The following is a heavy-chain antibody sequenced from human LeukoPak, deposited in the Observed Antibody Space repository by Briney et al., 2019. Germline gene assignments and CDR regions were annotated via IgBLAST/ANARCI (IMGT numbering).Heavy chain of an antibody. CDR2: INPSGGST. J-gene: IGHJ4*02. Sequence: GASMKVSCKASGYTFTNYYMHWVRQAPGHGLEWMGIINPSGGSTSYAQKFQGRVTMTRDTSTSTVYMELSSLRSGDTAVYYCARDVEMATITGGPSEYWGQGTLVTVSS. V-gene: IGHV1-46*01. CDR1: GYTFTNYY. CDR3: ARDVEMATITGGPSEY. D-gene: IGHD5-24*01.